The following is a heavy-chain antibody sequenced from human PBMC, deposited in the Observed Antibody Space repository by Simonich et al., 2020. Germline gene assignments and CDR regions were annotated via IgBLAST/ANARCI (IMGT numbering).Heavy chain of an antibody. CDR1: GYTFTGYY. CDR3: ARGRLTGDKGAFDI. D-gene: IGHD7-27*01. CDR2: INPNSGGT. V-gene: IGHV1-2*02. Sequence: QVQLVQSGAEVKKPGASVKVSCKASGYTFTGYYMDWVRQAPGQGLEWMGWINPNSGGTNYAQKMQGRVTMTRDTSISTAYMELSRLRSDDTAVYYCARGRLTGDKGAFDIWGQGTMVTVSS. J-gene: IGHJ3*02.